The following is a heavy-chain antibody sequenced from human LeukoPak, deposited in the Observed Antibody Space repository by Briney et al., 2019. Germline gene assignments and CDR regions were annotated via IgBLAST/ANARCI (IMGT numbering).Heavy chain of an antibody. J-gene: IGHJ1*01. CDR2: IYYSGSTY. CDR3: ARQYYYDGSGPFQH. V-gene: IGHV4-59*08. Sequence: TPSETLSLTCTVSGGSISCYYCSWIRQPPGKRLEWMGYIYYSGSTYYYNPSLKSLVTMSVDTSKNQFSLKLSSVTAADTAVYYCARQYYYDGSGPFQHWGQGTLVTVSS. D-gene: IGHD3-22*01. CDR1: GGSISCYY.